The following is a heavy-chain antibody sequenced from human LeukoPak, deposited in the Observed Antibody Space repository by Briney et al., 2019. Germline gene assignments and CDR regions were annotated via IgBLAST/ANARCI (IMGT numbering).Heavy chain of an antibody. D-gene: IGHD5-18*01. Sequence: SETLSLTCTVSGGSISNYYWSWIRQPAGKGLERIGRIYSSGSTNYNPSLKSRVTMSVDTSKNQFSVKLSSVTAADTAVYYCARSRGTTMVTRFDYWGQGTLVTVSS. CDR2: IYSSGST. CDR3: ARSRGTTMVTRFDY. CDR1: GGSISNYY. J-gene: IGHJ4*02. V-gene: IGHV4-4*07.